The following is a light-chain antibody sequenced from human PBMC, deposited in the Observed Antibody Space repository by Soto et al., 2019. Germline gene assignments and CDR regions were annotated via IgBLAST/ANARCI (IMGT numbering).Light chain of an antibody. Sequence: DIQMTQSPSSVSASVGDRVTITWGASQSISSYLNWYQQKPGKAPKLLIYAASSLQSGVPSRFGGSGSGTDFTLTISSLQPEDFATYYCQQSYSTPRTCGQGTKVDIK. J-gene: IGKJ1*01. CDR1: QSISSY. CDR2: AAS. CDR3: QQSYSTPRT. V-gene: IGKV1-39*01.